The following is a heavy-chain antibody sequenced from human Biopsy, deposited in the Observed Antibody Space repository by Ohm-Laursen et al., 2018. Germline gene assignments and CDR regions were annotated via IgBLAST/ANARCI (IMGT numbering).Heavy chain of an antibody. CDR1: SYTFTDYN. J-gene: IGHJ4*02. CDR3: ARDPLNGHKHFDY. CDR2: INCKTGAT. Sequence: GSSVKVSCKVSSYTFTDYNIHWMRQAPGQGLGWLGYINCKTGATNYAQKFQGTVTMTRDTSISTAYLALGSLRSADTAIYYCARDPLNGHKHFDYWGQGSLVTVSS. D-gene: IGHD2-8*01. V-gene: IGHV1-2*02.